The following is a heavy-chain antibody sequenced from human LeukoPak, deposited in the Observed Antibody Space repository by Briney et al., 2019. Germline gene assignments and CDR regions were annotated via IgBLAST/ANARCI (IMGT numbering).Heavy chain of an antibody. CDR3: ARDHQAYCGGDCYSPFDY. J-gene: IGHJ4*02. V-gene: IGHV1-2*02. CDR2: INPNSGGT. CDR1: GYTFTGNY. D-gene: IGHD2-21*02. Sequence: ASVKVSCKASGYTFTGNYMHWVRQAPGQGLEWMGWINPNSGGTNYAQKFQGRVTMTRDTSISTAYMELSRLRSDDTAVYYCARDHQAYCGGDCYSPFDYWGQGTLVTASS.